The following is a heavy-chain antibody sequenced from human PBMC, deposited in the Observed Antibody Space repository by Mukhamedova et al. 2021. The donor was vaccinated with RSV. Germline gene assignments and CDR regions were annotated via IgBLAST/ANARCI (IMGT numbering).Heavy chain of an antibody. CDR3: ARIMITFGGVIATTTTCDY. Sequence: QSTWGGLEWVANIKQDGSEKYYVDSVKGRFTISRDNAKNSLYLQMNSLRAEDTAVYYCARIMITFGGVIATTTTCDYWGQGTLVTGSS. J-gene: IGHJ4*02. D-gene: IGHD3-16*02. V-gene: IGHV3-7*03. CDR2: IKQDGSEK.